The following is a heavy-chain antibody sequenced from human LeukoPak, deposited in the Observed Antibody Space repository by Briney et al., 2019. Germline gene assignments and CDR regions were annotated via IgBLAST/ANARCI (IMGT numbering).Heavy chain of an antibody. Sequence: PSETLSLTSAVPGGSFSGYYWTWIRHPPGKGLEWIGEINHSGSANYNPSLKRRVTISLDTSKNQFSLNLSSVTAADTAVYYCARGQGTVTTHWGQGTLVTVSS. CDR2: INHSGSA. CDR3: ARGQGTVTTH. CDR1: GGSFSGYY. V-gene: IGHV4-34*01. D-gene: IGHD4-17*01. J-gene: IGHJ4*02.